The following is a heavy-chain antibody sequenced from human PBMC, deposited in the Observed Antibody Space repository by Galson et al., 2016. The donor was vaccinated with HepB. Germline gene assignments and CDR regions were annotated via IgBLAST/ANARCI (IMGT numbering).Heavy chain of an antibody. CDR2: IDSGGSAP. J-gene: IGHJ6*02. Sequence: SLRLSCAASGFSISTYWMHWVRQAPGEGLVWVSRIDSGGSAPNYADSVTGRFTISRDNAKNTLFLQMGSLRVEDTAVYYCARAGGSGSYSPLYYYYHGMDVWGQGTTVTVSS. CDR3: ARAGGSGSYSPLYYYYHGMDV. V-gene: IGHV3-74*01. CDR1: GFSISTYW. D-gene: IGHD3-10*01.